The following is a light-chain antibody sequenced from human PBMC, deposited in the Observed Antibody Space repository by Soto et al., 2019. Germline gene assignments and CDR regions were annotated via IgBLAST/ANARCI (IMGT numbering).Light chain of an antibody. CDR1: RSVNSRY. CDR2: GTS. CDR3: HQYGYSPNT. V-gene: IGKV3-20*01. Sequence: EIVLTQSPGTLSLSPGDRATLSCRASRSVNSRYLAWYPQKPGQAPRLLIYGTSTRATGIPDRFSGSGSGTDFTLTISRLEPEDFAVYHCHQYGYSPNTFGQGTNLEIK. J-gene: IGKJ2*01.